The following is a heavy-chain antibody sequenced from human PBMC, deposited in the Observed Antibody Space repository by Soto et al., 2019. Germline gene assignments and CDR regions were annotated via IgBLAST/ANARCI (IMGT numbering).Heavy chain of an antibody. J-gene: IGHJ5*02. V-gene: IGHV1-18*01. D-gene: IGHD2-15*01. Sequence: GASVKVSCKASGYTFTFYGITWVRQAPGQGLEWMGWLSGFNGNTNYAADRQGRVTMTTDTSTSTAYMELRGRRSDDTAVDYCARIGVSAGHESPDCDAWGQGTLVTVSS. CDR2: LSGFNGNT. CDR3: ARIGVSAGHESPDCDA. CDR1: GYTFTFYG.